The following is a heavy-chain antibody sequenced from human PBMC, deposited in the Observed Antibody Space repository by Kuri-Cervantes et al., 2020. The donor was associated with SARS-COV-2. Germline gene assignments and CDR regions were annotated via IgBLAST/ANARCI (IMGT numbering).Heavy chain of an antibody. J-gene: IGHJ6*03. Sequence: ASVKVSCKASGYTFTSYGISWVRQAPGQGLEWMGWISAYNGNTNYAQKLQGRVTMTTDTSTSTAYMELRSLRSDDTAVYYCARVGFIAAAGTPFEYYYYMDVRGKGTTVTVSS. CDR2: ISAYNGNT. CDR3: ARVGFIAAAGTPFEYYYYMDV. V-gene: IGHV1-18*01. CDR1: GYTFTSYG. D-gene: IGHD6-13*01.